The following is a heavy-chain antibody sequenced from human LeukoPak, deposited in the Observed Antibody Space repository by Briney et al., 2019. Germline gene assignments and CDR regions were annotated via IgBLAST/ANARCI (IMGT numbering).Heavy chain of an antibody. CDR1: GYSFTSYW. Sequence: GESLKSSCKGSGYSFTSYWIGWVRQMPGKCLEWMGIIYPGDSDTRYSPSFQGQVTISADKSISTAYLQWSSLKASDTAMYYCARLFGIAVDGTNWFDPWGQGTLVTVSS. D-gene: IGHD6-19*01. CDR2: IYPGDSDT. V-gene: IGHV5-51*01. CDR3: ARLFGIAVDGTNWFDP. J-gene: IGHJ5*02.